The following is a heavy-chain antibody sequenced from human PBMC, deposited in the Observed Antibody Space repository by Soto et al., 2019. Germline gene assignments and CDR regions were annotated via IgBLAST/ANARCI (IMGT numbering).Heavy chain of an antibody. V-gene: IGHV1-69*13. Sequence: SVKVSCKASGGTFSSYAISWVRQSPGQGLEWMGGIIPIFGTANYAQKFQGRVTITADESTSTAYMELSSPRSEDSAVYYCARGYGDSYYFYGMDVWGQGTTVTAP. CDR3: ARGYGDSYYFYGMDV. CDR1: GGTFSSYA. CDR2: IIPIFGTA. J-gene: IGHJ6*02. D-gene: IGHD4-17*01.